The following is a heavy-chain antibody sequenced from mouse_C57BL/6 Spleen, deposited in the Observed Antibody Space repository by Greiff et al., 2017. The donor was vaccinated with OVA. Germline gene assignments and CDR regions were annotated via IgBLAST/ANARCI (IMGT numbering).Heavy chain of an antibody. CDR2: ISYDGSN. CDR1: GYSITSGYY. J-gene: IGHJ1*03. V-gene: IGHV3-6*01. CDR3: ARNSWYFDV. Sequence: EVKLQESGPGLVKPSQSLSLTCSVTGYSITSGYYWNWIRQFPGNKLAWMGYISYDGSNNYNPSLKNRISITRDTSKNQFFLKLNSVTTEDTATYYCARNSWYFDVWGTGTTVTVSS.